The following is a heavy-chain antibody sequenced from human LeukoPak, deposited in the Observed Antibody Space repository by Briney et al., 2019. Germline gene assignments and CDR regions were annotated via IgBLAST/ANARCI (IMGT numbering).Heavy chain of an antibody. J-gene: IGHJ5*02. Sequence: PGGSLRLSCAVSGFTFSDFYMSWIRQAPGKGLEWVSYVTSSGGSTYYADSVKGRLTISRDNAKDSLYLQMNNLRADDSAMYYCAKGILANDYGDYIGAWGQGTLVTVSS. CDR2: VTSSGGST. V-gene: IGHV3-11*01. CDR1: GFTFSDFY. CDR3: AKGILANDYGDYIGA. D-gene: IGHD4-17*01.